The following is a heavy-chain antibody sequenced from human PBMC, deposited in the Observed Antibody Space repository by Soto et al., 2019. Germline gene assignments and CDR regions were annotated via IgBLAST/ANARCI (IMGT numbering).Heavy chain of an antibody. V-gene: IGHV3-21*01. J-gene: IGHJ6*02. D-gene: IGHD3-3*01. CDR2: ISSSSSYI. Sequence: EVQLVESGGGLVKPGGSLRLSCAASGFTFSSYSMNWVRQAPGKGLEWVSSISSSSSYIYYADSVKGRFTISRDNAKNSLYLQMNSLRAEDPAVYYCARREPAEWLFQWGSMDVWGQGTTVTVSS. CDR1: GFTFSSYS. CDR3: ARREPAEWLFQWGSMDV.